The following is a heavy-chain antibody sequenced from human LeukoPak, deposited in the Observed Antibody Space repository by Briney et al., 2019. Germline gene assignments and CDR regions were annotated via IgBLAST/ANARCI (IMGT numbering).Heavy chain of an antibody. CDR3: ARRFPGLRYFDWL. D-gene: IGHD3-9*01. Sequence: GSLRLSCAASGFTFSSYAMSWIRQPPGKGLEWIGEINHSGSTNYNPSLKSRVTISVDTSKNQFSLKLSSVTAADTAVYYCARRFPGLRYFDWLGGQGTLVTVSS. CDR1: GFTFSSYA. CDR2: INHSGST. V-gene: IGHV4-34*01. J-gene: IGHJ4*02.